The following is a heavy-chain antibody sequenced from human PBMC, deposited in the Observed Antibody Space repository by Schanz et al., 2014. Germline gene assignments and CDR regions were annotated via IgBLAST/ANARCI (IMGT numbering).Heavy chain of an antibody. V-gene: IGHV3-11*01. Sequence: QVQLVESGGGLVKPGGSLRLSCAASGLTFSDYYMSWIRQASGKGLEWVAAINGSGNATYYADSVKGRFTISRDNAKNSLFLQMNSLSAEDTAVYYCAKVAPAATYLDSWGLGTLVTVSS. D-gene: IGHD2-2*01. CDR2: INGSGNAT. CDR3: AKVAPAATYLDS. J-gene: IGHJ4*02. CDR1: GLTFSDYY.